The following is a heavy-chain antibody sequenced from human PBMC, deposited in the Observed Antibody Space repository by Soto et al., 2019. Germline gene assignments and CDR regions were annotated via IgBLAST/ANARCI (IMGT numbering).Heavy chain of an antibody. J-gene: IGHJ6*02. Sequence: SVKVSCKASGGTFSSYAISWVRQAPGQGLEWMGGIIPIFGTANYAQKFQGRVTITADESTSTAYMELSSLRSEDTAVYYCARGEGTLYYYYYGMDVWGQGXTVTVSS. CDR3: ARGEGTLYYYYYGMDV. D-gene: IGHD1-26*01. CDR1: GGTFSSYA. CDR2: IIPIFGTA. V-gene: IGHV1-69*13.